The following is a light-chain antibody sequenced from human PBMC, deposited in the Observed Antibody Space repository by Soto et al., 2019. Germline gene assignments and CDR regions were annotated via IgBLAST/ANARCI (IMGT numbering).Light chain of an antibody. Sequence: EVVLTQSPGTLSLSPGERATLSCRARQSVSNKYLAWYQQKPGQAPRLLIFGSSDRATGIPDRFSGSGSGTDFTLTSSRLEPEDFAVYYCQQYGSSPPYTFGQGTKLEIK. J-gene: IGKJ2*01. CDR1: QSVSNKY. V-gene: IGKV3-20*01. CDR2: GSS. CDR3: QQYGSSPPYT.